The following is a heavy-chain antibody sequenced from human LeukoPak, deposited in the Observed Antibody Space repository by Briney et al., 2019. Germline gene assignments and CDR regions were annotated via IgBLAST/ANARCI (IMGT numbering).Heavy chain of an antibody. D-gene: IGHD3-10*01. CDR2: INPKSGDT. J-gene: IGHJ4*02. CDR1: GYTFTDYY. CDR3: ATVAGQGEGELLWFGEGIDY. Sequence: HEASVKLSCKTSGYTFTDYYMHWVRQAPGQGLEWVGWINPKSGDTNFAQTFQGRVTMTRDTSISTPYMELSRLTCDDTAVYYCATVAGQGEGELLWFGEGIDYWGQGTLVTVSS. V-gene: IGHV1-2*02.